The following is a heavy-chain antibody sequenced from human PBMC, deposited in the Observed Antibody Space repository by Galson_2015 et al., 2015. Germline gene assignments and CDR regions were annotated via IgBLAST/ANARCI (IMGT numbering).Heavy chain of an antibody. D-gene: IGHD6-19*01. Sequence: ETLSLTCAVSGGSFSGYYWSWIRPSPGRGLEWIGEINHSGRSNYTPSLKSRFTISVATSKNQFSLNLRSVTAADTAVYYCAGGSSGWQDYYYMEVWGKGTTVTVSS. CDR1: GGSFSGYY. J-gene: IGHJ6*03. CDR2: INHSGRS. V-gene: IGHV4-34*01. CDR3: AGGSSGWQDYYYMEV.